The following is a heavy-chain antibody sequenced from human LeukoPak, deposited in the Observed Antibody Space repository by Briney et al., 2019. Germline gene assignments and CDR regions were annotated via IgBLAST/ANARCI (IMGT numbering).Heavy chain of an antibody. CDR2: IKHDGSEK. J-gene: IGHJ4*02. Sequence: GSLRLSCAASGFIFTNYFMSWVRQAPGKGLEWVACIKHDGSEKYYVDSVRGRFTISRDNTMNSLYLQMSSLRAEDTAVYYCATDRGWRTSGYYLYYFEYWGQGTLVTYSS. V-gene: IGHV3-7*01. D-gene: IGHD3-3*01. CDR3: ATDRGWRTSGYYLYYFEY. CDR1: GFIFTNYF.